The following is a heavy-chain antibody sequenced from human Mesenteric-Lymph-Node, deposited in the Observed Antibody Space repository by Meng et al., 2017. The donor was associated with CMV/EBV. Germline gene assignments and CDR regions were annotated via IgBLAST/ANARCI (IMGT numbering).Heavy chain of an antibody. D-gene: IGHD6-19*01. CDR1: GFSVSSNY. J-gene: IGHJ4*02. Sequence: GESLKISCAASGFSVSSNYMSWVRQAPGKGLECVSVIYSGGSTYYADSVKGRFTISRDNSKNTPYLQMNSLRAEDTAVYYCARDLPGSGWLGYWGQGTLVTVSS. V-gene: IGHV3-53*01. CDR3: ARDLPGSGWLGY. CDR2: IYSGGST.